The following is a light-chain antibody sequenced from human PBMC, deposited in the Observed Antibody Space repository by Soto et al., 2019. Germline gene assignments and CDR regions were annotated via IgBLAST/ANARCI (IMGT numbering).Light chain of an antibody. CDR1: QSVIRH. Sequence: EIVVTQSPATLSVSPGERATLSCRASQSVIRHLAWYRQKPGQAPRLLIYGASTRATGIPARFSGSGSETDFTLTISSLQSEEFAVYYCQQYNAWPLTFGGGTKVDI. CDR2: GAS. J-gene: IGKJ4*01. CDR3: QQYNAWPLT. V-gene: IGKV3-15*01.